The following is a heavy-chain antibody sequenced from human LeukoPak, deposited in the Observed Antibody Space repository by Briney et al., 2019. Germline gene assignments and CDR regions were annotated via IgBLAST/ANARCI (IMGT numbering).Heavy chain of an antibody. V-gene: IGHV1-69*13. J-gene: IGHJ4*02. Sequence: SVKVSCEASGGTFSSFGFSWVRQAPGQGLEWMGGIIPIFDTANYAQQFQGRVTITAHESTSTVYMELSSLRSDDTAVYYCARGRIDYGDSRLSFFDYWGQGTLVTVSS. CDR1: GGTFSSFG. CDR3: ARGRIDYGDSRLSFFDY. CDR2: IIPIFDTA. D-gene: IGHD4-17*01.